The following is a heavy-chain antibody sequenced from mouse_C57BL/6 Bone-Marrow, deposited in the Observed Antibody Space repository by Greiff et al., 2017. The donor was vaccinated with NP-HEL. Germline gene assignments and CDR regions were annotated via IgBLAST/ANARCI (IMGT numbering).Heavy chain of an antibody. Sequence: EVQLVESGGGLVQPGGSLKLSCAASGFTFSDYYMYWVRQTPEKRLEWVAYISNGGGSTYYPDTVKGRFTISRDNAKNTLYLQMSRLKSEDTAMYYCARHHGWFAYWGQGTLVTVSA. CDR1: GFTFSDYY. J-gene: IGHJ3*01. V-gene: IGHV5-12*01. CDR2: ISNGGGST. CDR3: ARHHGWFAY.